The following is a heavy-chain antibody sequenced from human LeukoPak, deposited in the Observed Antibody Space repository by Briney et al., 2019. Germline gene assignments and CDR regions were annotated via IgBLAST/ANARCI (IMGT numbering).Heavy chain of an antibody. D-gene: IGHD2-15*01. CDR2: ISSSSSYI. Sequence: PGGSLRVSCAVSGFTFSSYSMNWVRQAPGKGLEWVSSISSSSSYIYYADSVKGRFTISRDNAKNSLYLEMNSLRAEDTAAYYCARAYCSGGSCYPFDYWGQGTLVTVSS. CDR3: ARAYCSGGSCYPFDY. J-gene: IGHJ4*02. V-gene: IGHV3-21*01. CDR1: GFTFSSYS.